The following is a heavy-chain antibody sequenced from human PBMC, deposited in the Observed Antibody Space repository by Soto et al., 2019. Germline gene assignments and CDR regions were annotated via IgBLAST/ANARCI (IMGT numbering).Heavy chain of an antibody. J-gene: IGHJ4*02. CDR1: GGTFSSYA. Sequence: SVKVSCKASGGTFSSYAISWVRQAPGQGLEWMGGIIPIFGTANYAQKFQDRVTITADESTSTAYMELSSLRSEDTAVYYCASGREYPTSDYWGQGTLLTVSS. V-gene: IGHV1-69*13. CDR2: IIPIFGTA. D-gene: IGHD2-2*02. CDR3: ASGREYPTSDY.